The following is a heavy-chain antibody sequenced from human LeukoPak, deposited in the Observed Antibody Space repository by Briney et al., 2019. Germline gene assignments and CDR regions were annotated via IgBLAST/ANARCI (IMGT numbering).Heavy chain of an antibody. D-gene: IGHD3-16*02. J-gene: IGHJ4*02. Sequence: SETLSLTCAVYGVSFSGYYWSWIRQPPGKGLEWIGEINHSGSTNYNPSLKSRVTISVDTSKNQFSLKLSSVTAADTAVYYCARGSRYDYVWGSYRFSYWGQGTLVTVSS. CDR3: ARGSRYDYVWGSYRFSY. CDR1: GVSFSGYY. V-gene: IGHV4-34*01. CDR2: INHSGST.